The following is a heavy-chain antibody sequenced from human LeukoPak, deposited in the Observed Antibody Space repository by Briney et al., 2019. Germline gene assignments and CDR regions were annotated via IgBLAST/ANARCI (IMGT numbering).Heavy chain of an antibody. CDR2: MNPNSGNT. V-gene: IGHV1-8*03. CDR3: ARSRAVTIFGVVNKDEAFDI. D-gene: IGHD3-3*01. CDR1: GYTFTSYG. Sequence: ASVKVSCKASGYTFTSYGISWVRQAPGQGLEWMGWMNPNSGNTGYAQKFQGRVTITRNTSISTASMELSSLRSEDTAVYYCARSRAVTIFGVVNKDEAFDIWGQGTMVTVSS. J-gene: IGHJ3*02.